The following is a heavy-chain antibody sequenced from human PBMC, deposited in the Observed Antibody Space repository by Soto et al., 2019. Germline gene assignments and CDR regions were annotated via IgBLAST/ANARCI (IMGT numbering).Heavy chain of an antibody. Sequence: KPSETLSLTCTVSGGSISSGDYYWSWIRQPPGKGLEWIGYIYYSGSTYYNPSLKSRVTISVDTSKNQFSLKLSSVTAADTAVYYCASRSRRLYYYGMDVWGQGTTVTVSS. D-gene: IGHD6-25*01. CDR3: ASRSRRLYYYGMDV. CDR1: GGSISSGDYY. J-gene: IGHJ6*02. CDR2: IYYSGST. V-gene: IGHV4-30-4*01.